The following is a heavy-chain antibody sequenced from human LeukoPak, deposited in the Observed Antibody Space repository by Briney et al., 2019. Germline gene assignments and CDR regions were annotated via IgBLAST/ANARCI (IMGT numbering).Heavy chain of an antibody. CDR3: AKEGSSSSDY. CDR2: ISGSGGST. Sequence: GGSLRLSCVASGFSFTTHAMGWVRQAPGKGLEWVSHISGSGGSTKYSGSVKGRFTISRDNSKNTLYLQMNSLRAEDTAVYYCAKEGSSSSDYWGQGTLVTVSS. CDR1: GFSFTTHA. J-gene: IGHJ4*02. V-gene: IGHV3-23*01. D-gene: IGHD6-6*01.